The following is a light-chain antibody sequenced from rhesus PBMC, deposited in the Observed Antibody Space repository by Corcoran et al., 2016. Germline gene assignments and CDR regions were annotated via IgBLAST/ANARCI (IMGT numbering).Light chain of an antibody. Sequence: DIQLTQSPSSLSASVGDRVTISCWGSQGISSYLAWYQQKPGKAPKLLIYDASNLQTGIPSRCSVRGSGTDFTLPISSLQPEDSAAYYCPHYYDNPFTFRPGTKLAIK. J-gene: IGKJ3*01. CDR1: QGISSY. CDR2: DAS. CDR3: PHYYDNPFT. V-gene: IGKV1-38*01.